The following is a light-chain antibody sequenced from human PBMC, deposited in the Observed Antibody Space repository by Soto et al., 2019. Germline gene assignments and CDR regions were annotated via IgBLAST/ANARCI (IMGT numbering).Light chain of an antibody. CDR3: SSYAGSNNFV. CDR1: SSDVGGYNY. J-gene: IGLJ1*01. Sequence: QSALTQPASVSGSPGQSITISCTGSSSDVGGYNYVSWYQQHPGKAPKLMIYEVSNRPSGISNRFSGSKSGNTASLTLSGLQAEDEADYYCSSYAGSNNFVFGTGTKVTVL. V-gene: IGLV2-14*01. CDR2: EVS.